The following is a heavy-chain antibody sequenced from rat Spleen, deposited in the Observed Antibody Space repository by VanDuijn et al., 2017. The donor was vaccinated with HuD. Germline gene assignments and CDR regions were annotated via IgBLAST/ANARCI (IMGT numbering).Heavy chain of an antibody. D-gene: IGHD1-11*01. Sequence: QVQLKESGPVLVQASETLSLTCTVSGFSLTNYGVIWVRQSPGKGLEWMGIIWGDGNTDYNSALKSRLSINRDTSKSQVFLKMNSLQTDDTAIYYCTRGYGGYKGHVMDAWGQGASVTVSS. CDR1: GFSLTNYG. V-gene: IGHV2S75*01. CDR3: TRGYGGYKGHVMDA. J-gene: IGHJ4*01. CDR2: IWGDGNT.